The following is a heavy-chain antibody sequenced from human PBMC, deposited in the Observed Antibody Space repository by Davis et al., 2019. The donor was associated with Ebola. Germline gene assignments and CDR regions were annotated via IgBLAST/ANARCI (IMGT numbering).Heavy chain of an antibody. V-gene: IGHV3-48*01. CDR1: GFTFSSYS. CDR2: ISSSSSTI. Sequence: PGGSLRLSCAASGFTFSSYSMNWVRQAPGKGLEWVSYISSSSSTIYYADSVKGRFTISRDNAKNSLYLQMNSLRAEDTAVYYCARDHPPLGGDYYYYGMDVWGQGTTVTVSS. CDR3: ARDHPPLGGDYYYYGMDV. J-gene: IGHJ6*02. D-gene: IGHD3-16*01.